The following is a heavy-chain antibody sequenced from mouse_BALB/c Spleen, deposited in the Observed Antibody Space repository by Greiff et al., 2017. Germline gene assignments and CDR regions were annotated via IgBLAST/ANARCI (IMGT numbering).Heavy chain of an antibody. D-gene: IGHD2-2*01. CDR3: AREGYYGYSYAMDY. CDR2: IDPANGNT. J-gene: IGHJ4*01. V-gene: IGHV14-3*02. CDR1: GFNIKDTY. Sequence: EVQLVESGAELVKPGASVKLSCTASGFNIKDTYMHWVKQRPEQGLEWIGRIDPANGNTKYDPKFQGKATITADTSSNTAYLQLSSLTSEDTAVYYCAREGYYGYSYAMDYWGQGTSVTVSS.